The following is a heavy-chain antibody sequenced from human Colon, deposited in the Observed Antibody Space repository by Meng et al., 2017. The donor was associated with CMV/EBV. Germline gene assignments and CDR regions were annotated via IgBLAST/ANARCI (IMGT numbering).Heavy chain of an antibody. D-gene: IGHD3-10*01. Sequence: GESLKISCEASGITFSSSAMTWVRQAPGKGLEWVSAISGDGDRTYHGDSVKGRFTISRDNSQNTLYLQMNSLRVDDTAVYYCATIGEFYDYYEMGVWGQGTTVTVSS. CDR3: ATIGEFYDYYEMGV. J-gene: IGHJ6*02. V-gene: IGHV3-23*01. CDR2: ISGDGDRT. CDR1: GITFSSSA.